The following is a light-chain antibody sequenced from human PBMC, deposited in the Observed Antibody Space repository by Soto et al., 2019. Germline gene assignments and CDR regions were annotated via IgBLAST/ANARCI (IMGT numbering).Light chain of an antibody. CDR2: DTS. V-gene: IGKV3-20*01. CDR3: QHFRRPNT. Sequence: EGVLTQSPGTLSLSPGDSATLSCRASQSVRSDSFAWYQHKPGRAPRLLIYDTSTRATGVPDRFSGGGSGTDFTLTISRLEPEDFAVYYCQHFRRPNTFCQGARLEI. CDR1: QSVRSDS. J-gene: IGKJ2*01.